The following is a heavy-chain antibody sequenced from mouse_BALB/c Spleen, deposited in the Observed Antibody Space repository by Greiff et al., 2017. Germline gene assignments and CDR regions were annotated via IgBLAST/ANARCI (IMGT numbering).Heavy chain of an antibody. CDR1: GFTFSSYW. J-gene: IGHJ4*01. Sequence: VQLKESGGGLVQPGGSMKLSCVASGFTFSSYWMSWVRQSPEKGLEWVAEIRLKSDNYATHYAESVKGKFTISRDDSKSRLYLQMNSLRAEDTGIYYCTNFPMDYWGQGTSVTVSS. CDR3: TNFPMDY. CDR2: IRLKSDNYAT. V-gene: IGHV6-6*02.